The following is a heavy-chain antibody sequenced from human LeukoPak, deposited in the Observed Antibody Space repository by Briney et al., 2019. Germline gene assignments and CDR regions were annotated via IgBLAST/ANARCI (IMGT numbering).Heavy chain of an antibody. Sequence: GGSLRLSCAASGFTFSSYATSWVRQAPGKGLEWASAISGSGGSTYYADSVKGRLTISRDNSKNTLYLQMNNLGAEDTAVYYCAREEVDTAAIDYWGQGTLVTVSS. J-gene: IGHJ4*02. V-gene: IGHV3-23*01. CDR2: ISGSGGST. CDR1: GFTFSSYA. D-gene: IGHD5-18*01. CDR3: AREEVDTAAIDY.